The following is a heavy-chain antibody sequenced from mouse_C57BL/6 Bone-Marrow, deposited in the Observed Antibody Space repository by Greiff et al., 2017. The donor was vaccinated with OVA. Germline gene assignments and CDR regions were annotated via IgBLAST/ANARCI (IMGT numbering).Heavy chain of an antibody. D-gene: IGHD4-1*01. V-gene: IGHV1-26*01. CDR3: AREGILGCPYYYAMDY. CDR2: INPNNGGT. J-gene: IGHJ4*01. CDR1: GYTFTDYY. Sequence: EVQLQQSGPELVKPGASVKISCKASGYTFTDYYMNWVKQSHGKSLEWIGDINPNNGGTSYNQKFKGKATLTVDKSSSTAYMELRSLTSEDTAVYYCAREGILGCPYYYAMDYWGQGTSVTVSS.